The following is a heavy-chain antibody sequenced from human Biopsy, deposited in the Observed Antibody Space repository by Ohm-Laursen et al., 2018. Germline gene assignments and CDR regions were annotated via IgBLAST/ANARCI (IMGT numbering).Heavy chain of an antibody. V-gene: IGHV4-34*01. CDR2: INHSGRT. J-gene: IGHJ6*02. D-gene: IGHD3-10*01. Sequence: SDTLSLTCAVYGESFNGYYWSWIRQTPGHGLEWIGGINHSGRTNYNPSLKSRVTISVDTSKNQFSLKVRSVTAADTAVYYCVRGVDYYNPYHYYALDVWGQGTTVTVSS. CDR1: GESFNGYY. CDR3: VRGVDYYNPYHYYALDV.